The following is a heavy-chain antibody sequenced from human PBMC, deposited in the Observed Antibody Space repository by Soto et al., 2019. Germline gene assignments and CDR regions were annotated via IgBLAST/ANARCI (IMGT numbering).Heavy chain of an antibody. V-gene: IGHV3-9*01. D-gene: IGHD6-13*01. CDR2: ISWNSGSI. J-gene: IGHJ6*02. CDR3: AKTLGYSSSWYESYYYYYGMYD. Sequence: GWSLRLSCAASGFTFADYAMHWVRQAPGKGLEWVSGISWNSGSIGYADSVKGRFTISRDNAKNSLYLQMNSLRAEDTAVYYCAKTLGYSSSWYESYYYYYGMYDCGQGTTVTLSS. CDR1: GFTFADYA.